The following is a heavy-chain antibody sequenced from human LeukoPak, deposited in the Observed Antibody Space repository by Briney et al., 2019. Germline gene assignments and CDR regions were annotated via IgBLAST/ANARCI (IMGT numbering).Heavy chain of an antibody. CDR2: ISSSSSSYI. CDR1: GFTFSSYS. J-gene: IGHJ6*02. CDR3: ARRNDVYYYYGMDV. D-gene: IGHD1-1*01. V-gene: IGHV3-21*01. Sequence: GGSLRLSCAASGFTFSSYSMNWVRQAPGKGLEWVSSISSSSSSYIHYADSVKGRFTISRDNAKNSLYLQMNSLRAEDTAVYYCARRNDVYYYYGMDVWGQGTTVTVSS.